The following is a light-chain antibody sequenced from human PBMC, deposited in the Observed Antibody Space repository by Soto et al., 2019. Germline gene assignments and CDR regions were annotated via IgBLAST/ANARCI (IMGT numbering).Light chain of an antibody. CDR1: QSVSSN. V-gene: IGKV3-15*01. Sequence: EIVMTQSPATLSLSPGERSTLSFMSSQSVSSNSAWYQQKPGQAPRLLIYGASTRATGIPARFSGSGSGTEFTLTISSLQSEDFAVYYCQQYNNWPPITFGQGTRLEIK. CDR2: GAS. CDR3: QQYNNWPPIT. J-gene: IGKJ5*01.